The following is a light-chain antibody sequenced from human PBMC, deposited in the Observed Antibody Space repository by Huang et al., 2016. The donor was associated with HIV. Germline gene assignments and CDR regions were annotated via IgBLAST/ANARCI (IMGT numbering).Light chain of an antibody. CDR3: QQYNSYSRT. Sequence: DIQMTQSPSTLSASVGDRVTITCRASQNINSWLAWYQQKPGKAPNLLIYEASSLESGVPSRFSGSGVGTEFTLTISRLQSDDFATYYCQQYNSYSRTFGQGTKVEIK. CDR2: EAS. CDR1: QNINSW. J-gene: IGKJ1*01. V-gene: IGKV1-5*03.